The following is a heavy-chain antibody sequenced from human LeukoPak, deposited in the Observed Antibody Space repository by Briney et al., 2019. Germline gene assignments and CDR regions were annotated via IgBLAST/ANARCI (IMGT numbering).Heavy chain of an antibody. V-gene: IGHV3-48*03. J-gene: IGHJ4*02. D-gene: IGHD7-27*01. CDR1: GFSFSSYE. Sequence: GRSLRLSCAASGFSFSSYEMNWVRQAPGKGLEWVSYISSSGSTIYYADSVKGRFTISRDNAKNSLNLQMSSLRAEDTAVYYCARDRGGTNWGIYVFDYWGQGALVTVSS. CDR2: ISSSGSTI. CDR3: ARDRGGTNWGIYVFDY.